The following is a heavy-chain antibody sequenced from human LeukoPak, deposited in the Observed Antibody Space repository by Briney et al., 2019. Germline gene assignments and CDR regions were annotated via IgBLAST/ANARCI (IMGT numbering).Heavy chain of an antibody. V-gene: IGHV3-7*04. CDR3: ARTYYGDYV. CDR1: GFSFSTYW. D-gene: IGHD4-17*01. Sequence: GGSLRLSCAASGFSFSTYWMTWVRQPPGKGLEWVASIRTDGNEKNYVDSVKGRFTISGDNAKNSLYLEMNSLRAEDTAVYYCARTYYGDYVWGQGTLVTVSS. CDR2: IRTDGNEK. J-gene: IGHJ4*02.